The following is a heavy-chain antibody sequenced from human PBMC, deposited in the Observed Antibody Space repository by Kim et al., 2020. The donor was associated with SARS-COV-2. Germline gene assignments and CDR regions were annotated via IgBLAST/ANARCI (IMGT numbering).Heavy chain of an antibody. V-gene: IGHV3-23*01. CDR1: GFTFATYG. CDR3: AKDRTVGASMGAYVY. CDR2: ISGNGEST. J-gene: IGHJ4*02. D-gene: IGHD1-26*01. Sequence: GGSLRLSCVASGFTFATYGMTWVRQAPGKGLEWVSSISGNGESTYYTDSVKGRFMISRDNSKKTLYFQLNGLRAEDSAVYYCAKDRTVGASMGAYVYWGQGTLVTVSS.